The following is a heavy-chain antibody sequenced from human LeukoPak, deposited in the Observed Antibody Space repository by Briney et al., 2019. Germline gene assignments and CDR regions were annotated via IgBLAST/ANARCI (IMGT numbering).Heavy chain of an antibody. CDR3: ARDPGGRILYYYYYYMDV. CDR2: INPNSGGT. J-gene: IGHJ6*03. D-gene: IGHD1-14*01. CDR1: GYTFTGYY. V-gene: IGHV1-2*02. Sequence: GASVKVSCKASGYTFTGYYMHWVRQAPGQGLEWMGWINPNSGGTNYAQKFQGRVTMTRDTSISTAYMELSRLRSDDTAVYYCARDPGGRILYYYYYYMDVWGKGTTVTVSS.